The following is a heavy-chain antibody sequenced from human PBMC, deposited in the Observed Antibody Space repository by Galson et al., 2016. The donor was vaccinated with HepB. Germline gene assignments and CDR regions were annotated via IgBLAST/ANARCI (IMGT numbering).Heavy chain of an antibody. D-gene: IGHD3-10*01. Sequence: SVKVSCKASGYTFTSYGISWVRQAPGQGLEWMGWSSAYNGNKKYAQKFQDWVTMTTDTSSNTAYLELKRLKSDDTAVYFCARAGLLWAGELPYYYYGMDVWGQGTTVTVSS. J-gene: IGHJ6*02. CDR1: GYTFTSYG. CDR3: ARAGLLWAGELPYYYYGMDV. V-gene: IGHV1-18*01. CDR2: SSAYNGNK.